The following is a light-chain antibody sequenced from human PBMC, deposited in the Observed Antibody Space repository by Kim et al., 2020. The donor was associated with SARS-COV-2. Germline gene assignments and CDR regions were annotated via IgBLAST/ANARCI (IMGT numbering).Light chain of an antibody. V-gene: IGKV3D-20*02. CDR3: QQRSNWPRFT. CDR2: GAS. J-gene: IGKJ3*01. Sequence: PGERATLSCRASQSVTSNYLAWYQQKPGQAPRLLIYGASSRATGIPDRFSGSGSGTEFSLTISRLEPEDYAVYYCQQRSNWPRFTFGPGTKVDIK. CDR1: QSVTSNY.